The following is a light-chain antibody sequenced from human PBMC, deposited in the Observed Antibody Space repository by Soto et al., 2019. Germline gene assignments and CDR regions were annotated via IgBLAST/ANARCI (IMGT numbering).Light chain of an antibody. J-gene: IGKJ4*01. Sequence: EVVMTQSPATLSVSPWERATLSCRASQSISGKLAWYQQKPGQAPRLLIYGASTRVTGIPARFSGSDSGTEFTLTISSLQSEDFAVYYCQRYDKWPLAFGGGTKVDIK. CDR2: GAS. CDR1: QSISGK. V-gene: IGKV3-15*01. CDR3: QRYDKWPLA.